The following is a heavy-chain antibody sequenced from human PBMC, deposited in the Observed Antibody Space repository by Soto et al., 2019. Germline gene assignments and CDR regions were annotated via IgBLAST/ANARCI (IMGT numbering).Heavy chain of an antibody. CDR1: GYTFTSYA. CDR3: ARRLPTTVVTNDLGGWFDP. J-gene: IGHJ5*02. CDR2: INAGNGNT. D-gene: IGHD4-17*01. V-gene: IGHV1-3*01. Sequence: ASVKVSCKASGYTFTSYAMHWVRQAPGQRLEWMGWINAGNGNTKYSQKFQGRVTITRDTSASTAYMELSSLRSEDTAVYYCARRLPTTVVTNDLGGWFDPWGQGTLVTVSS.